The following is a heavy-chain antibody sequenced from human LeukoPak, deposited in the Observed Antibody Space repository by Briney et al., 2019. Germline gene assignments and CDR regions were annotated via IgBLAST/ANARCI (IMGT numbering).Heavy chain of an antibody. Sequence: GESLKISCKGAAYKFGNYWIAWVRQRPGEDLEWMGIIYPDDSDTRYSPSFQGQVTISADKSISTAYLQWTSLKASDTAKYYCARRDTTYFDYWGQGSLVTVSS. D-gene: IGHD1-1*01. CDR3: ARRDTTYFDY. CDR1: AYKFGNYW. V-gene: IGHV5-51*01. CDR2: IYPDDSDT. J-gene: IGHJ4*02.